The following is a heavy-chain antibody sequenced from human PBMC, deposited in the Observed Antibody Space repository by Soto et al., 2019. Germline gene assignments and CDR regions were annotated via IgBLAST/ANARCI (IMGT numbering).Heavy chain of an antibody. J-gene: IGHJ4*02. D-gene: IGHD3-3*01. CDR2: ISGSGGST. V-gene: IGHV3-23*01. CDR1: GFSLSTYA. CDR3: AKVKFDCWDGYEY. Sequence: EVQLLESGGGLVQPGGSLRLSCAASGFSLSTYAMHWVRQAPGKGLEWVSAISGSGGSTYYAASVKGRFTISRDNSKSTLYLQMNSRRAEDTAVYYCAKVKFDCWDGYEYWGQGTLVTVSS.